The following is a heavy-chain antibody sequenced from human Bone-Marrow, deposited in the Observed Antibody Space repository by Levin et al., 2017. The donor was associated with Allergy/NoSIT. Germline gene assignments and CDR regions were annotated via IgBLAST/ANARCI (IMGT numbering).Heavy chain of an antibody. CDR3: ARDLDWLLYDY. J-gene: IGHJ4*02. CDR1: GFTFSNYF. D-gene: IGHD3/OR15-3a*01. V-gene: IGHV3-74*01. Sequence: PGGSLRLSCAASGFTFSNYFMHWVRQAPGQGLVWVSRIKGDGTSTSYAGSVKGRFTISRDNAKNTVYLQMNRLRAEETAVYYCARDLDWLLYDYWGQGTLVTVSS. CDR2: IKGDGTST.